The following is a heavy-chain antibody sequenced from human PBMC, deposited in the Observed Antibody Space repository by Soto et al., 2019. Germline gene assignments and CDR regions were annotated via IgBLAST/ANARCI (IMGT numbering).Heavy chain of an antibody. J-gene: IGHJ3*02. D-gene: IGHD1-26*01. V-gene: IGHV3-74*01. Sequence: GGSLRLSCAASGFSFSLYWMHWVRQAPGKGLVWVSRINGDGSDTSYGDSVKGRSTTSRDNAKNTLYLHMNSLGAEDTAVYYCARDFGEVGATAVYDIWGQGTMVTVSS. CDR2: INGDGSDT. CDR3: ARDFGEVGATAVYDI. CDR1: GFSFSLYW.